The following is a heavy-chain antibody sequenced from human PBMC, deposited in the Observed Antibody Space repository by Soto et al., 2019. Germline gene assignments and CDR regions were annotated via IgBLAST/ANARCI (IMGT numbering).Heavy chain of an antibody. V-gene: IGHV3-15*07. J-gene: IGHJ3*02. CDR1: GFTFSNAW. CDR2: IKSKTDGGTT. D-gene: IGHD6-13*01. CDR3: TTEAPLYSSSDDAFDI. Sequence: PGGSLRLSCAASGFTFSNAWMNWVRQAPGKGLEWVGRIKSKTDGGTTDYGAPVKGRFTISRDDSKNTLYLQMNSLKTEDTAVYYCTTEAPLYSSSDDAFDIWGQGTMVTVSS.